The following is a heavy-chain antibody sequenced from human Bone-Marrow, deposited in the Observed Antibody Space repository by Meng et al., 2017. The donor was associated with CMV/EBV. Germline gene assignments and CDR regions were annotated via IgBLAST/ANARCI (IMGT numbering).Heavy chain of an antibody. Sequence: GGSLRLSCAASGFTFSTYWMGWVRQVPGKGLEWVSSISSSSSYIYYADSVKGRFTISRDNAKNSLYLQMNSLRAEDTAVYYCARAADSDFDYWGQGTLVTVSP. CDR1: GFTFSTYW. J-gene: IGHJ4*02. V-gene: IGHV3-21*01. CDR2: ISSSSSYI. CDR3: ARAADSDFDY.